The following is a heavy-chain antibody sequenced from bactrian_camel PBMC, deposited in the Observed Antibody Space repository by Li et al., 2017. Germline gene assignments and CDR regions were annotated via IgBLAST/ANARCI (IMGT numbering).Heavy chain of an antibody. CDR3: AADRGSESWFGYEYNI. J-gene: IGHJ4*01. V-gene: IGHV3S53*01. CDR1: AYIDNMKC. Sequence: QVQLVESGGGSVQAGGSLLLSCEVSAYIDNMKCMGWFRQASGKEREKVAAISGGSESTQYADSVKGRFTISVDKAKDTVYLQMNSLKPEDTAVYYCAADRGSESWFGYEYNIWGQGTQVTVS. CDR2: ISGGSEST. D-gene: IGHD5*01.